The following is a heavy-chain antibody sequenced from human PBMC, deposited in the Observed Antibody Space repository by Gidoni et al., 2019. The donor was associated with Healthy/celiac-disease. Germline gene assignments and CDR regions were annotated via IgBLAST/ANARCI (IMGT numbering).Heavy chain of an antibody. Sequence: LQLQESGPGLVKPSETLSLTCTVPGGSISSSSYYWGWTRPPPGKGLAWSGSIYYSGSTYYNPALKSRVTISVDTSKNQFSLKLSSVTAADTAVYYCARLRWETYYYDSSGPGGWFDPWGQGTLVTVSS. CDR1: GGSISSSSYY. CDR3: ARLRWETYYYDSSGPGGWFDP. V-gene: IGHV4-39*01. CDR2: IYYSGST. D-gene: IGHD3-22*01. J-gene: IGHJ5*02.